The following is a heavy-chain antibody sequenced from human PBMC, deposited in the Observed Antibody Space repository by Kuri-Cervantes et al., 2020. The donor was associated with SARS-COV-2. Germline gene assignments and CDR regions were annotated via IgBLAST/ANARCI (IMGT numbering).Heavy chain of an antibody. CDR3: AREEIYCGGDCYYFDY. D-gene: IGHD2-21*01. Sequence: SETLSLTCAISGDSVSSNSAAWNWTRQSPSRGLEWLGRTYYRSKWYNDYAVSVKSRITINPDTSKNQFSLQLNSVTPEDTAVYYCAREEIYCGGDCYYFDYWGQGTLVTVSS. CDR1: GDSVSSNSAA. V-gene: IGHV6-1*01. J-gene: IGHJ4*02. CDR2: TYYRSKWYN.